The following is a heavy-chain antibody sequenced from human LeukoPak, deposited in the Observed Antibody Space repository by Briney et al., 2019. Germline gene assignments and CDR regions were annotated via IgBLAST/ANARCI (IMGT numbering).Heavy chain of an antibody. J-gene: IGHJ5*02. CDR3: AREGLNMVRGVIPKEAWGWFDP. V-gene: IGHV4-38-2*02. CDR1: GYSISSGYY. Sequence: SETLSLTCTVSGYSISSGYYWGWIRQPAGKGLEWIGRIYYSGRTNYNPSLKSRVTISVDTSKNQFSLKLSSVTAADTAVYYCAREGLNMVRGVIPKEAWGWFDPWGQGTLVTVSS. CDR2: IYYSGRT. D-gene: IGHD3-10*01.